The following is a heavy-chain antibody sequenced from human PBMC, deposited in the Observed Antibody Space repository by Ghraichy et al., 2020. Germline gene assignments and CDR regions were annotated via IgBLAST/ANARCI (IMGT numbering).Heavy chain of an antibody. V-gene: IGHV3-7*03. CDR2: INQDGSQK. D-gene: IGHD6-13*01. J-gene: IGHJ5*02. CDR1: GFTFSSYW. CDR3: AAKSTTATAGYNWIDP. Sequence: GALRLSCAASGFTFSSYWMYWVRQAPGKGLEWVANINQDGSQKYYVDSVKGRFTISRDNAKNSLYLQMNSLGAEDTAMYYCAAKSTTATAGYNWIDPWGQGTLVTVSS.